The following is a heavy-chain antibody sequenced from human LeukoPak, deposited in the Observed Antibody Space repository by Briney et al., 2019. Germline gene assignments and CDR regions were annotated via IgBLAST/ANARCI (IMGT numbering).Heavy chain of an antibody. CDR3: ARVARGSSTSCTDY. V-gene: IGHV1-2*02. J-gene: IGHJ4*02. CDR2: INPNSGGT. CDR1: GYTFTGYY. D-gene: IGHD2-2*01. Sequence: APVTVSCKASGYTFTGYYMHWVRQAPGQGLEWMGWINPNSGGTNYAQKFQGRVTMTRDTSISTAYMELSRLRSDDTAVYYCARVARGSSTSCTDYWGQGTLVTVSS.